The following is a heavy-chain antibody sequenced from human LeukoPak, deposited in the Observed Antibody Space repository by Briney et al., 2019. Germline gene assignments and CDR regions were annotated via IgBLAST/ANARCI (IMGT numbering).Heavy chain of an antibody. D-gene: IGHD3-3*01. Sequence: ASVKVSCKASGYTFTSYAMHWVRQAPGQRLEWMGWINAGNGNTKYSQEFQGRVTITRDTSASTAYMELSSLRSEDMAVYYCARGQHRLRFLEWYNWFDPWGQGTLVTVSS. J-gene: IGHJ5*02. CDR2: INAGNGNT. V-gene: IGHV1-3*03. CDR3: ARGQHRLRFLEWYNWFDP. CDR1: GYTFTSYA.